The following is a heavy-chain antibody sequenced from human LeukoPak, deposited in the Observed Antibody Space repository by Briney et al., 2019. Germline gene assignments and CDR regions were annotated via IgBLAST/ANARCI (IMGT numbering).Heavy chain of an antibody. CDR2: ISSSSSYI. J-gene: IGHJ4*02. Sequence: GGSLRLSCAASGFTFSSYSMNLVRQALGKGLEWVSSISSSSSYIYYADSVKGRFTISRDNAKNSLYLQMNSLRAEDTAVYYCASSRYYYGSGSYYLTSPFDYWGQGTLVTVSS. D-gene: IGHD3-10*01. CDR1: GFTFSSYS. CDR3: ASSRYYYGSGSYYLTSPFDY. V-gene: IGHV3-21*01.